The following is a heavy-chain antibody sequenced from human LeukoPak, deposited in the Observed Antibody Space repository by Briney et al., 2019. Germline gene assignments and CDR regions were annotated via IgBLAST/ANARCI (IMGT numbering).Heavy chain of an antibody. CDR3: VRQLRYCSDGTCYFDY. J-gene: IGHJ4*02. CDR1: GFTFSSYA. CDR2: VNPAGDHT. Sequence: PGGSLRLSCAASGFTFSSYAMSWVRQAPGKGLEWVSAVNPAGDHTFYADSVKGRFTLSKDNSKNTLYLQMDSLSAEDTAIYYCVRQLRYCSDGTCYFDYWGQGTLVTVSS. D-gene: IGHD2-15*01. V-gene: IGHV3-23*01.